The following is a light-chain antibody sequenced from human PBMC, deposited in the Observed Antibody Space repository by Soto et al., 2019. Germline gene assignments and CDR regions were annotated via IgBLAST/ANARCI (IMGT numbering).Light chain of an antibody. CDR3: QQYDSLPPA. Sequence: DIQMTQFPPSLSASVGDRVTVTCQASQDISNSLNWYQQKPGEAPRLLIYDASRLETGVPSRFSGSGLGTDFTFTINSLQPEDFATYFCQQYDSLPPAFGGGTRVEIK. V-gene: IGKV1-33*01. CDR1: QDISNS. CDR2: DAS. J-gene: IGKJ4*01.